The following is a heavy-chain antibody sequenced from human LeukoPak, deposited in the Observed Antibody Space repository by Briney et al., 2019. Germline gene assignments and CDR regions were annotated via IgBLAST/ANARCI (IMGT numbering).Heavy chain of an antibody. CDR2: IRSKANSYAT. V-gene: IGHV3-73*01. CDR3: TSPRSPYNWNPTRGGYYYYYYMDV. D-gene: IGHD1-20*01. J-gene: IGHJ6*03. CDR1: GFTFSGSA. Sequence: GGSLRLSCAASGFTFSGSAMHWVRQASGKGLEWVGRIRSKANSYATAYAASVKGRFTISRDDSKNTAYLQMNSLKTEDTAVYYCTSPRSPYNWNPTRGGYYYYYYMDVWGKGTTVTISS.